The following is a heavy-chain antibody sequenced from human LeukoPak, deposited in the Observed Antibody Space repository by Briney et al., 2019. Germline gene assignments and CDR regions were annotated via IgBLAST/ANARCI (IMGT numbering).Heavy chain of an antibody. V-gene: IGHV4-59*01. CDR3: AREMMVASLTGLFISLDY. Sequence: SETLSLTCTVSGGSISSYYWSWIRQPPGKGLEWIGYIYYSGSTNYNPSLKSRVTISVDTSKNQFSLKLSSVTAADTAVYYCAREMMVASLTGLFISLDYWGQGTLVTVSS. D-gene: IGHD3-9*01. CDR2: IYYSGST. CDR1: GGSISSYY. J-gene: IGHJ4*02.